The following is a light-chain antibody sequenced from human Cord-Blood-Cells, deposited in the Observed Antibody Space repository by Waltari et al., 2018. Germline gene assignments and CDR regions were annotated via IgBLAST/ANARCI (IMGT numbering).Light chain of an antibody. V-gene: IGLV2-23*02. Sequence: QSALTQPASVSGSPGQSITISCTGTSRDVGSYNLVSWYQQHPGKAPKLMIYEVSKRPSGVSNRFSGHKSGNTASLTVSGLQAEDEADYYCCSYAGSSTYVFGTGTKVTVL. J-gene: IGLJ1*01. CDR3: CSYAGSSTYV. CDR2: EVS. CDR1: SRDVGSYNL.